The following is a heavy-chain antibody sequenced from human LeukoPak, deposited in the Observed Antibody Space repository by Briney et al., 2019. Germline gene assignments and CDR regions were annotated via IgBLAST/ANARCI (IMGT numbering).Heavy chain of an antibody. CDR2: LSGSGGST. CDR1: GFTFSSYA. Sequence: GGSLRLSCAASGFTFSSYAMSWVRQAPGKGLEWVSVLSGSGGSTYYADSVKGRFTISRDNSKNTLYLQMNSLRAEDTAVYYCAKDLRTSYWGDDYWGQGTLVTVSS. CDR3: AKDLRTSYWGDDY. J-gene: IGHJ4*02. V-gene: IGHV3-23*01. D-gene: IGHD3-10*01.